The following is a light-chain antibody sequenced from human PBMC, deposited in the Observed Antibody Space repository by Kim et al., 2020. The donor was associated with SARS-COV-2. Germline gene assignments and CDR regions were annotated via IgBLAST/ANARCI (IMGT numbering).Light chain of an antibody. V-gene: IGKV3-20*01. CDR2: GAY. CDR3: QQHGTSPWT. J-gene: IGKJ1*01. CDR1: QSVSSSY. Sequence: APGERATRTCRASQSVSSSYLAWYQQKPGQAPRLLIYGAYNRDTAIPERFTGSGSGTDFTLTISRLEPEDFAVYYCQQHGTSPWTFGQGTKVDIK.